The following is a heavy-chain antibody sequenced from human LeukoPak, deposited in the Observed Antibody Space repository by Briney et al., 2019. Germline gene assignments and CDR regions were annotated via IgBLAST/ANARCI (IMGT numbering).Heavy chain of an antibody. V-gene: IGHV3-48*01. CDR2: ISSSLDSSM. CDR3: AGGVRDILSGYYTDYYFYYMDV. J-gene: IGHJ6*03. Sequence: GGSLRLPCAASGFTFNVYSINWVRQAPGKGLEWVSFISSSLDSSMYYADSVKGRFTISRDNAKNSLYLQMNRLRAEDTAVYYCAGGVRDILSGYYTDYYFYYMDVWGKGTTVTVSS. D-gene: IGHD3-3*01. CDR1: GFTFNVYS.